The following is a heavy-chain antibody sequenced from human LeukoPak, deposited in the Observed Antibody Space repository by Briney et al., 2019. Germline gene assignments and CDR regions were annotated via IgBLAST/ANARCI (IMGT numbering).Heavy chain of an antibody. J-gene: IGHJ4*02. CDR3: ARGDKYIDY. V-gene: IGHV6-1*01. CDR2: TYYRSKWYN. D-gene: IGHD1-1*01. Sequence: SQTLSLTCTISGDSVSSNSAVWNWIRQSPARGLEWLGRTYYRSKWYNDYAVSVKSRITINPDTSKDQFSLQLNSVTPEDTALYYCARGDKYIDYWGQGTLITVSS. CDR1: GDSVSSNSAV.